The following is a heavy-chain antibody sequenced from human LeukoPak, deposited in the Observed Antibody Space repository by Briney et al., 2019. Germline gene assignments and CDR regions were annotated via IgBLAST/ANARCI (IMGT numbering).Heavy chain of an antibody. Sequence: SVKVSCRASGGTFSSYAISWVRQAPGQGLEWMGRIIPILGIPNYAQKFQGRVTITADKSTTTAYMELSSLRSEDTAVYYCARVSYYDSSGYPEYFHHWGQGTLVTVSS. CDR2: IIPILGIP. J-gene: IGHJ1*01. CDR3: ARVSYYDSSGYPEYFHH. CDR1: GGTFSSYA. D-gene: IGHD3-22*01. V-gene: IGHV1-69*04.